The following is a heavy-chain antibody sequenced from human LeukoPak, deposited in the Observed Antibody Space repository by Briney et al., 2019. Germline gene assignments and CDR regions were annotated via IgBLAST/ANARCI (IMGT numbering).Heavy chain of an antibody. CDR2: IKQDGSEK. CDR1: GFTFSSYW. D-gene: IGHD1-26*01. V-gene: IGHV3-7*01. Sequence: GGSLRLSCAASGFTFSSYWMSWVRQAPGKGLEWVANIKQDGSEKYYVDSVKGRFAISRDNAKNSLYLQMNSLRAEDTAVYYCARDGSYATEYFQHWGQGTLVTVSS. CDR3: ARDGSYATEYFQH. J-gene: IGHJ1*01.